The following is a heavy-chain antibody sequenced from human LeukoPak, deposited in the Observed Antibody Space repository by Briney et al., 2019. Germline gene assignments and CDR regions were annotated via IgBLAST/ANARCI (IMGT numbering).Heavy chain of an antibody. J-gene: IGHJ4*02. V-gene: IGHV3-7*01. CDR1: GFTFSSYW. CDR3: ARDAYEPPSHSSGWVFEGVTYFDY. Sequence: PGGSLRLSCAASGFTFSSYWMSWVRQAPGKGLEWVANIKQDGSEKYYVDSVKGRFTISRDNAKNSLYLQMSSLRAEDTAVYFCARDAYEPPSHSSGWVFEGVTYFDYWGQGTLVTVSS. CDR2: IKQDGSEK. D-gene: IGHD6-19*01.